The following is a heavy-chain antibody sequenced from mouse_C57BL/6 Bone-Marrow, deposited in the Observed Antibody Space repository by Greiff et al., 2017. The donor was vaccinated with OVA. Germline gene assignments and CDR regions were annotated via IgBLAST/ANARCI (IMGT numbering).Heavy chain of an antibody. J-gene: IGHJ3*01. Sequence: VQLQQPGAELVMPGASVKLSCKASGYTFTSYWMHWVKQRPGQGLEWIGEIDPSDSYTNYNQKFKGKSTLTVDKSSSTAYMQLSSLTSEDSAVYYCARSGIYYDYPWFAYWGQGTLVTVSA. V-gene: IGHV1-69*01. D-gene: IGHD2-4*01. CDR3: ARSGIYYDYPWFAY. CDR2: IDPSDSYT. CDR1: GYTFTSYW.